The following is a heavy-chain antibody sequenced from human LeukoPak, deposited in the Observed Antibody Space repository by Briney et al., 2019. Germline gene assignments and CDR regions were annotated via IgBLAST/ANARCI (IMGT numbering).Heavy chain of an antibody. J-gene: IGHJ4*02. CDR2: INHSGST. CDR3: ARARITMITRRVFDY. Sequence: SETLSLTCAVYGGSFSGYYWSWIRQPPGKGLEWIGEINHSGSTNYNPSLKSRVTISVDTSKNQFSLKLSSVTAADTAVYYCARARITMITRRVFDYWGQGTLVTASS. D-gene: IGHD3-22*01. V-gene: IGHV4-34*01. CDR1: GGSFSGYY.